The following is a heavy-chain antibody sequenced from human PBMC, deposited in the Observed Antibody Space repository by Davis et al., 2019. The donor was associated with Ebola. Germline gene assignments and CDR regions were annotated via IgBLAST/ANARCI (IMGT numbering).Heavy chain of an antibody. CDR1: GYTLTELS. J-gene: IGHJ6*02. Sequence: ASVKVSCKVSGYTLTELSMHWVRQAPGKGLEWMGGFDPEDGETIYAQKFQGRVTMTEDTSTDTAYMELSSLRSEDTAVYYCAPTRGYYYGMDVWGQGTTVTVSS. V-gene: IGHV1-24*01. D-gene: IGHD3-10*01. CDR2: FDPEDGET. CDR3: APTRGYYYGMDV.